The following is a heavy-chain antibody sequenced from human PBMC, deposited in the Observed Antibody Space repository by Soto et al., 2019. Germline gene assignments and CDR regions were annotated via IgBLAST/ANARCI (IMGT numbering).Heavy chain of an antibody. D-gene: IGHD5-12*01. CDR2: INAGNGNT. CDR3: AREREYSGYDLLY. CDR1: GYTFTSYA. Sequence: GASVKVSCKASGYTFTSYAMHWVRQAPGQRLEWMGWINAGNGNTKYSQKFQGRVTITRDTSASTAYMELSSLRSEDTAVYYCAREREYSGYDLLYWGQGTLATVSS. V-gene: IGHV1-3*01. J-gene: IGHJ4*02.